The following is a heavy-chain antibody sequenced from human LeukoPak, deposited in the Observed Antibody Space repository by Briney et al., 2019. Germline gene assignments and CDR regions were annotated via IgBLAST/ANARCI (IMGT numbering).Heavy chain of an antibody. J-gene: IGHJ4*02. CDR2: IYISGST. Sequence: SETLSLTCTVSGGSISSYYWSWIRQPAGKGLEWIGRIYISGSTNYNPSLKSRVTMSVDTSKNQFSLKLSSVTAADTAVYYCARGPSGLYYDSSGYRGYFDYWGQGTLVTVSS. CDR1: GGSISSYY. D-gene: IGHD3-22*01. CDR3: ARGPSGLYYDSSGYRGYFDY. V-gene: IGHV4-4*07.